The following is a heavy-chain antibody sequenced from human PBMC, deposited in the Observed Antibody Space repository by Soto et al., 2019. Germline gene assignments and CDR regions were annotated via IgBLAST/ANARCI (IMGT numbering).Heavy chain of an antibody. D-gene: IGHD3-16*01. V-gene: IGHV4-34*01. J-gene: IGHJ4*02. CDR3: QGGDF. CDR2: INDSGST. Sequence: AVSGGSFRGYFWSWIRQSPDKGLEWIGEINDSGSTYYNPSFKSRLTISVDTSKSQISLTLTSVTAADSAVYYCQGGDFWGQGTRVTVSS. CDR1: GGSFRGYF.